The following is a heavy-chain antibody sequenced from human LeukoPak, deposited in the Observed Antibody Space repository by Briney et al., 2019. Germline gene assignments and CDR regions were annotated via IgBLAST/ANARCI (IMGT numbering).Heavy chain of an antibody. J-gene: IGHJ4*02. D-gene: IGHD3-3*01. CDR3: ANRGFWSGYYDY. Sequence: GGSLRLSCAASGFTFSSYAMSWVRQAPGKGLEWVSAISGSGDITYYADSVKGRFTISRDNSKNTLYLQMNSLRAEDTAAYYCANRGFWSGYYDYWGQGALVTVSS. CDR2: ISGSGDIT. CDR1: GFTFSSYA. V-gene: IGHV3-23*01.